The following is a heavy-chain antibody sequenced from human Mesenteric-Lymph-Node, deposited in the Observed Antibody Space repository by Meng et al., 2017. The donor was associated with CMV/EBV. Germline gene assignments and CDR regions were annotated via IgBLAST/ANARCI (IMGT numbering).Heavy chain of an antibody. Sequence: SETLSLTCTVSGYSISSGYYWGWIRQPPGKGLEWIGSIYHSGSTYYNPSLKSRVTISVDTSKNQFSLKLSSVTAADTAVYYCARDRGYYYDSSGLFDYWGQGTLVTVS. CDR1: GYSISSGYY. CDR3: ARDRGYYYDSSGLFDY. CDR2: IYHSGST. V-gene: IGHV4-38-2*02. D-gene: IGHD3-22*01. J-gene: IGHJ4*02.